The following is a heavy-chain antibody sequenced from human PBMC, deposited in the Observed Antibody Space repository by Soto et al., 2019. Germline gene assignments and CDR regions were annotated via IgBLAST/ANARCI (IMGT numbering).Heavy chain of an antibody. CDR3: ARAPSGSQQIDY. J-gene: IGHJ4*02. CDR2: IYSGGST. V-gene: IGHV3-66*01. D-gene: IGHD1-26*01. Sequence: EVQLVESGGGLVQPGGSLRLSCAASGFTVSSNYMSWVRQGPGKGLEWFSVIYSGGSTYYADSVKGRFTISRDNSKNTLYLQMNSLRAEDTAVYYCARAPSGSQQIDYWGQGTLVTVSS. CDR1: GFTVSSNY.